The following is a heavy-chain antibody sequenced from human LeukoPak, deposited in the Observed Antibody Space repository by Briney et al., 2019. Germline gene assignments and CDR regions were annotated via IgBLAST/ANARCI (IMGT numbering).Heavy chain of an antibody. CDR3: ARGGQAAGYYYGMDV. Sequence: GGSLRLSCAASRFTFSSYDMHWVHQATGKGLEWVSAIGTAGDTYYPGSVKGRFTISRENAKNSLYLQMNSLRAGDTAVYYCARGGQAAGYYYGMDVWGQGTTVTVSS. J-gene: IGHJ6*02. V-gene: IGHV3-13*01. CDR2: IGTAGDT. D-gene: IGHD6-13*01. CDR1: RFTFSSYD.